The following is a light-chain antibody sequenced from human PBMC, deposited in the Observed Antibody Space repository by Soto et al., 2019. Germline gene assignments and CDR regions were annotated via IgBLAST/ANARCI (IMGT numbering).Light chain of an antibody. CDR1: SSNIGSNT. J-gene: IGLJ2*01. CDR2: TNN. Sequence: QPVLTQPPSASGTPGQRVTISCSGSSSNIGSNTVNWYQQLPGTAPKLLIYTNNQRPSGVPDRFSGSKSGTSASLAISGLQSEDEADYYCAAWDASLNGVVFGGGTQLTVL. V-gene: IGLV1-44*01. CDR3: AAWDASLNGVV.